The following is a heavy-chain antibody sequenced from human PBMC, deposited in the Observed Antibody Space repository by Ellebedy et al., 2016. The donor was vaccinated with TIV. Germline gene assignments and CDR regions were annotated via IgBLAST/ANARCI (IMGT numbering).Heavy chain of an antibody. CDR3: ARTGVDTGMALDS. CDR1: GFSLSSHA. D-gene: IGHD1-1*01. J-gene: IGHJ4*02. Sequence: GGSLRLSCAASGFSLSSHAMHWVRQAPGKGLQWVAAVSYDGSQRYYADSVKGRFTISRDNAKNTLYLQMNTLRPDDTAMFYCARTGVDTGMALDSWGQGTLVTVSS. CDR2: VSYDGSQR. V-gene: IGHV3-30*01.